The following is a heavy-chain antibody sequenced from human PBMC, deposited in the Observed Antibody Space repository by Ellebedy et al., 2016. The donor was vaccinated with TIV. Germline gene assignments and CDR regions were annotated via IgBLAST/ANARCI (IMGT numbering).Heavy chain of an antibody. D-gene: IGHD1-14*01. CDR3: ARGGIPDDY. CDR1: GGSISSYY. CDR2: IYYSGST. Sequence: GSLRLXCTVSGGSISSYYWSWIRQPPGKGLEWIGYIYYSGSTNYNPSLKSRVTISVDTSKNQFSLKLSSVTPADTAVYYCARGGIPDDYWGQGTLVTVSS. J-gene: IGHJ4*02. V-gene: IGHV4-59*13.